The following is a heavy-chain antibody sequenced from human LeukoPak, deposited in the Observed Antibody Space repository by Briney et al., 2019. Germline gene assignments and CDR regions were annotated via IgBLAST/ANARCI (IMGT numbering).Heavy chain of an antibody. J-gene: IGHJ3*02. Sequence: SETLSLTCAVYGGSFSGYYWSWIRQPPGKGLEWIGEINHSGSTNYNPSLKSRVTISVDTSKNQFSLKLSSVTAADTAVYYCAREGGSGWYAFDIWGQGTMVTVSS. CDR2: INHSGST. V-gene: IGHV4-34*01. CDR3: AREGGSGWYAFDI. D-gene: IGHD6-19*01. CDR1: GGSFSGYY.